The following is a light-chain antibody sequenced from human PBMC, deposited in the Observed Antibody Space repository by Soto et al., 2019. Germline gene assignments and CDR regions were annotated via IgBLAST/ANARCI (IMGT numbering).Light chain of an antibody. Sequence: DIQLTHSPASLSASVGDRVTITCGASQSITSYLSWYQQNPGTGPKLLIWAASSLQSGAPSRFSGSVSGTDFTHTISSLQPEAVATYYCQQSYSPPLTFGQGAKVDIK. V-gene: IGKV1-39*01. CDR2: AAS. CDR1: QSITSY. J-gene: IGKJ1*01. CDR3: QQSYSPPLT.